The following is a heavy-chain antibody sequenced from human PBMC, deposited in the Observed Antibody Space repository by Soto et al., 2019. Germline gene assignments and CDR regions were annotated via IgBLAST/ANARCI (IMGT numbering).Heavy chain of an antibody. D-gene: IGHD6-19*01. V-gene: IGHV4-39*01. Sequence: QLQLHESGPGLVKPSETLSLTCAVSGDSMSSSDYYWGWIRQPPGKGLEWIGSIYYSGSTYYNPSLLSRVAISVDPSKKQFPLKLKSVTAADTAIYYCARRTVNIRTFYSGLKTHCFDYWGQGAPVTVSS. CDR3: ARRTVNIRTFYSGLKTHCFDY. CDR1: GDSMSSSDYY. CDR2: IYYSGST. J-gene: IGHJ4*02.